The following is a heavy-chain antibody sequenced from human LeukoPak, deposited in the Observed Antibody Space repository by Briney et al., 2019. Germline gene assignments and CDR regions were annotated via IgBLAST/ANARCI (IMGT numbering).Heavy chain of an antibody. V-gene: IGHV4-4*02. D-gene: IGHD2-8*02. CDR2: IYHSGST. Sequence: SETLSLTCAVSGGSISSSNWWSWVRQPPGKGLEWIGEIYHSGSTNYNPSLKSRVTISVDKSKNQFSLKLSSVTAADTAVYYCARVEGTPGQTYYYYMDVWGKGTTVTVSS. CDR3: ARVEGTPGQTYYYYMDV. CDR1: GGSISSSNW. J-gene: IGHJ6*03.